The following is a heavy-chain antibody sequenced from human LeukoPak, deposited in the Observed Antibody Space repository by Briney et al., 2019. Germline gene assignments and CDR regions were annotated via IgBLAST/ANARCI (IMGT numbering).Heavy chain of an antibody. CDR2: IYHNGYT. V-gene: IGHV4-31*03. CDR1: GGSITNSGHY. Sequence: TLSLTCTVSGGSITNSGHYWSWIRHHPGAGLEWMGYIYHNGYTYYNPSVRSRVSFSVDTSKNLFYLTLTSLTAADTAVYYCAREIEGAFWSGSALGWFDAWGQGAPVTVSS. CDR3: AREIEGAFWSGSALGWFDA. D-gene: IGHD3-3*01. J-gene: IGHJ5*02.